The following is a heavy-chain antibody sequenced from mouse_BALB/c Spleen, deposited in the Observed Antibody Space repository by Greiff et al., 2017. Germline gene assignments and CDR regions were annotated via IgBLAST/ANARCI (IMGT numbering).Heavy chain of an antibody. CDR2: INPSTGYT. Sequence: QVQLQQSGAELAKPGASVKMSCKASGYTFTSYWMHWVKQRPGQGLEWIGYINPSTGYTEYNQKFKDKATLTADKSSSTAYMQLSSLTSEDSAVYYCARKGNYYGSSYYWYFDVWGAGTTVTVAS. D-gene: IGHD1-1*01. J-gene: IGHJ1*01. CDR3: ARKGNYYGSSYYWYFDV. CDR1: GYTFTSYW. V-gene: IGHV1-7*01.